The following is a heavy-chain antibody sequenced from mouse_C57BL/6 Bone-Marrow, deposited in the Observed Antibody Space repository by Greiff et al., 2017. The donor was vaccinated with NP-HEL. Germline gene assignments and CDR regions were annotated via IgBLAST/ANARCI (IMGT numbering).Heavy chain of an antibody. Sequence: EVQGVESGGDLVKPGGSLKLSCAASGFTFSSYGMSWVRQTPDKRLEWVATISSGGSYTYYPDSVKGRFTISRDNAKNTLYLQMSSLKSEDTAMYYCARDDYDRGNYFDYWGHGTTLTVSS. CDR2: ISSGGSYT. CDR1: GFTFSSYG. D-gene: IGHD2-4*01. CDR3: ARDDYDRGNYFDY. J-gene: IGHJ2*01. V-gene: IGHV5-6*01.